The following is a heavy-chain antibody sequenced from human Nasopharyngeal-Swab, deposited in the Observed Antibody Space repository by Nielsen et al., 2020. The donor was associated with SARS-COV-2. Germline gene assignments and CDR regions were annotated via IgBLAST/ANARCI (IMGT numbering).Heavy chain of an antibody. CDR1: GFTFSSYA. CDR3: ARDPGYGDYEIY. Sequence: GGSLRLSCAAFGFTFSSYAMHWVRQAPGKGLEWVAVISYDGSSKYYADSVKGRFTISRDNSKNTLYLQMNSLRAEDTAVYYCARDPGYGDYEIYWGQGTLVTVSS. CDR2: ISYDGSSK. J-gene: IGHJ4*02. D-gene: IGHD4-17*01. V-gene: IGHV3-30*04.